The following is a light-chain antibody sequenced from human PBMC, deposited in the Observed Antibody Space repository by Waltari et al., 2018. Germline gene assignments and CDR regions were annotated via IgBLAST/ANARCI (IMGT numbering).Light chain of an antibody. CDR3: GTWDSSLNVEL. CDR2: ESN. CDR1: MSNLGHTA. V-gene: IGLV1-51*01. Sequence: QSLFTQPPPVLAAPGLKVTMLGPACMSNLGHTADSWYQHLPGTAPKLLIYESNKRPSWIPDRFSGSNSGTTATLGITGLQTGDEADYYCGTWDSSLNVELIGGGTKLTVL. J-gene: IGLJ2*01.